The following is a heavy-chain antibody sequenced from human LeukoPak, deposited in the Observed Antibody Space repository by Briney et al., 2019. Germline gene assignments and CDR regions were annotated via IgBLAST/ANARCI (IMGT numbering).Heavy chain of an antibody. V-gene: IGHV3-11*04. CDR2: ISSSGSTI. D-gene: IGHD3-3*01. CDR1: GFTFGDYY. CDR3: ATPYYDFWSGYYKRGVRGADAFDI. Sequence: GGSLRLSCAASGFTFGDYYMSWIRQAPGKGLEWVSYISSSGSTIYYADSVKGRFTISRDNAKNSLYLQMNSLRAEDTAVYYCATPYYDFWSGYYKRGVRGADAFDIWGQGTMVTVSS. J-gene: IGHJ3*02.